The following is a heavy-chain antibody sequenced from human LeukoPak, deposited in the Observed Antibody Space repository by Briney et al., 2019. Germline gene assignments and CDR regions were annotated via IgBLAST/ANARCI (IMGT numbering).Heavy chain of an antibody. V-gene: IGHV4-4*02. D-gene: IGHD2-8*01. CDR1: GGSISNTNW. J-gene: IGHJ4*02. CDR2: ISLTGLT. Sequence: KTSETLSLTCGVSGGSISNTNWWSWVRQPPGQGLEWIGEISLTGLTHYNPSLESRVTVSLDKSKNQLSPNLTSVTAADTAVYYCSRENGAFSPFGYWGQGTLVTVSS. CDR3: SRENGAFSPFGY.